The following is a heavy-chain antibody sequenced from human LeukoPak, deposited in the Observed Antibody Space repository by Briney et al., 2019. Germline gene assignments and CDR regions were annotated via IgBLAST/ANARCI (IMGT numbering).Heavy chain of an antibody. J-gene: IGHJ4*02. CDR2: IYYSGST. CDR3: ARDWGYSSSSFDY. Sequence: SETLSLTCTASGGSIHRSSYYWGWIRQPPGKGLEWIGSIYYSGSTYYNPSLKSRVTMSVDTSKNQFSLKLSSVTAADTAVYYCARDWGYSSSSFDYWGQGALVTV. CDR1: GGSIHRSSYY. D-gene: IGHD6-13*01. V-gene: IGHV4-39*07.